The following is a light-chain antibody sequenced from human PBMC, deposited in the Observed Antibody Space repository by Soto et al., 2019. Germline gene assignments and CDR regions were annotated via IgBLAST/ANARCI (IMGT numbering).Light chain of an antibody. V-gene: IGKV3-11*01. J-gene: IGKJ5*01. Sequence: EIVLTQSPATLSLSPGERATLSCRASQSVNKYLAWYRQKPGQPPRLLIYDASYRATGIPDRFSGSGSGTDFTLTISSLEPEDFAVYYCQQRSDWPPITLGQGTRLEI. CDR3: QQRSDWPPIT. CDR1: QSVNKY. CDR2: DAS.